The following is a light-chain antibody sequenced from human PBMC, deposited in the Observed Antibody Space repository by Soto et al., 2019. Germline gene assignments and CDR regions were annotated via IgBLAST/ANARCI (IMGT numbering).Light chain of an antibody. Sequence: VVTQSPLSLPVTLGQPASISCRSSQSLAHSDGSTYLNWFQQRPGKSPRHLIYTVSTRDSGVPDRFSGSGSGTDFTLKINRVEAEDVGVYYCMQATYWPWTFGQGTKVEIK. CDR3: MQATYWPWT. CDR2: TVS. CDR1: QSLAHSDGSTY. J-gene: IGKJ1*01. V-gene: IGKV2-30*02.